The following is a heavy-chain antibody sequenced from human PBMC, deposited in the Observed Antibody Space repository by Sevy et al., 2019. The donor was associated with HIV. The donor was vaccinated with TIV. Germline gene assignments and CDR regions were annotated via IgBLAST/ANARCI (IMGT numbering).Heavy chain of an antibody. CDR1: GFTFDDYG. CDR3: AKDVEQWLGKDAFDV. J-gene: IGHJ3*01. V-gene: IGHV3-9*01. D-gene: IGHD6-19*01. CDR2: ISWNSGSI. Sequence: GGSLRLSCAASGFTFDDYGINWVRQAPGKGLEWVSGISWNSGSIGYADSVKGRFTISRDNAKNSLYLQMNSLRPDDTGLYYCAKDVEQWLGKDAFDVWGRGTMVTVSS.